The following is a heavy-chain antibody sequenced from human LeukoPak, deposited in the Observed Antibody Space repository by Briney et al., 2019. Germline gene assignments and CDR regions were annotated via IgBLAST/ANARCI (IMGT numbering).Heavy chain of an antibody. D-gene: IGHD1-1*01. J-gene: IGHJ4*02. V-gene: IGHV4-30-4*01. CDR1: GGSISSGDYY. CDR3: ARTNDKNYNVADY. Sequence: PSETLSLTCTVSGGSISSGDYYWSWIRQPPGKGLEWIGYIYYSGSPNYNPSLKSRVTISLDTSKNQLSLKLTSVTAADTAVYYCARTNDKNYNVADYWGQGTLVTVSS. CDR2: IYYSGSP.